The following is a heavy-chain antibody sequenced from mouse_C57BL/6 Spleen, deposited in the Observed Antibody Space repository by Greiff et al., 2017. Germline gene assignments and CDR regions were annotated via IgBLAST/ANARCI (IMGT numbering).Heavy chain of an antibody. J-gene: IGHJ4*01. D-gene: IGHD1-1*01. CDR2: IDPSDSYT. Sequence: QVQLKQPGAELVKPGASVKLSCKASGYTFTSYWMQWVKQRPGQGLEWIGEIDPSDSYTNYNQKFKGKATLTVDTSSSTAYMQLSSLTSEDSAVYYCARSGYGSSNYAMDYWGQGTSVTVSS. V-gene: IGHV1-50*01. CDR1: GYTFTSYW. CDR3: ARSGYGSSNYAMDY.